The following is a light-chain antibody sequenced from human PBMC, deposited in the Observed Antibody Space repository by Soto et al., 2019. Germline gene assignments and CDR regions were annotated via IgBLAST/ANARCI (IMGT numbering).Light chain of an antibody. Sequence: QSVLTQPPSASGTPGQRVTISCSGSSSNIGSNTVNWYQQLPGTAPKLLIYSNNQRPSGVPERFSGSKSGTSASLAISGLQSEDEADYYCVAWDDSLNGYVFGTGTKLTVL. CDR3: VAWDDSLNGYV. V-gene: IGLV1-44*01. CDR2: SNN. CDR1: SSNIGSNT. J-gene: IGLJ1*01.